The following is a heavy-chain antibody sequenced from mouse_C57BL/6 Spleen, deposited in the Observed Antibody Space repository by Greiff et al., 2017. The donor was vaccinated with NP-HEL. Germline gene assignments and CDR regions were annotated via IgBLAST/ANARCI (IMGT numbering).Heavy chain of an antibody. CDR2: ILPGSGST. J-gene: IGHJ1*03. Sequence: QVQLQQSGAELMKPGASVKLSCKATGYTFTGYWIEWVKQRPGHGLEWIGEILPGSGSTNYNEKFKGKATFTADTSSNTAYMQLSSPTTEDSAIYYCARDYSNGYWYFDVWGTGTTVTVSS. CDR1: GYTFTGYW. D-gene: IGHD2-5*01. V-gene: IGHV1-9*01. CDR3: ARDYSNGYWYFDV.